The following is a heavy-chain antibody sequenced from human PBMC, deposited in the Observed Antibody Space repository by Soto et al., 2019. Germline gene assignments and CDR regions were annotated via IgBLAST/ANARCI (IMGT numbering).Heavy chain of an antibody. J-gene: IGHJ4*02. D-gene: IGHD7-27*01. CDR1: GFSLSTSGVG. CDR3: AHSLIPNWGSRGAFDY. Sequence: SGPTLVNPTQTLTLTCTFSGFSLSTSGVGVGWIRQPPGKALEWLALIYWDDDKRYSPSLKSRLTITKDTSKNQVVLTMTNMDPVDTATYYCAHSLIPNWGSRGAFDYWGQGALVTVSS. V-gene: IGHV2-5*02. CDR2: IYWDDDK.